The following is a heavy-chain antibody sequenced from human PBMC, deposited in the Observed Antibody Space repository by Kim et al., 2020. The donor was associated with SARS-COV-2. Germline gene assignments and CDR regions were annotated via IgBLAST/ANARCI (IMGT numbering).Heavy chain of an antibody. CDR1: GGSISSSSYY. V-gene: IGHV4-39*07. Sequence: SETLSLTCTVSGGSISSSSYYWGWIRQPPGKGLEWIGSIYYSGSTYYNPSLKSRVTISVDTSKNQFSLKLSSVTAADTAVYYCARVEEMATKNPAFDIWSQGTMVTVSS. CDR3: ARVEEMATKNPAFDI. J-gene: IGHJ3*02. D-gene: IGHD5-12*01. CDR2: IYYSGST.